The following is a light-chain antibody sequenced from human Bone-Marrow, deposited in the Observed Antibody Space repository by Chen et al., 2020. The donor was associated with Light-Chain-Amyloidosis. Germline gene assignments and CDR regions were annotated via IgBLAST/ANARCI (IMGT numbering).Light chain of an antibody. J-gene: IGLJ2*01. CDR3: QSADSSGTYEVI. V-gene: IGLV3-25*03. Sequence: SYELTQPPSVSVSPGQTARITCSGDDLPPKCAYWYQQKPGRAPVLVIHSDTERPAGISERCSGSSSGTTATLTIRGVQAEDEADYHCQSADSSGTYEVIFGGGTKLTVL. CDR1: DLPPKC. CDR2: SDT.